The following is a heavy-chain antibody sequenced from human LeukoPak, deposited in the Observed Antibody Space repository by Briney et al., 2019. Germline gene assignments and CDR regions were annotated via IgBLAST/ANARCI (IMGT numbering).Heavy chain of an antibody. Sequence: GGSLRLSCAASGFTFSSYAMNWVRQAPGKGLEWVSSISSSSSYIYYADSVKGRFTISRDNAKNSLYLQMNSLRAEDTAVYYCARGGYGDHVQGSHYGMDVWGQGTTVTVSS. J-gene: IGHJ6*02. D-gene: IGHD4-17*01. CDR2: ISSSSSYI. V-gene: IGHV3-21*01. CDR3: ARGGYGDHVQGSHYGMDV. CDR1: GFTFSSYA.